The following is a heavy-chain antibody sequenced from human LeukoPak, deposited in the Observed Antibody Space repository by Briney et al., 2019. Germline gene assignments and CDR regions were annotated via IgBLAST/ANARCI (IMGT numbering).Heavy chain of an antibody. CDR3: AKARGFCSGGSCYNPFDP. CDR2: ISGSDGST. Sequence: GGSLRLSCAASGFTFSSYAMSWVRQAPGKGLEWVSGISGSDGSTYYADSVKGRFTISRDYSKNTLYVQMNSLRAEDTAVYYCAKARGFCSGGSCYNPFDPWGQGTLVTVFS. D-gene: IGHD2-15*01. V-gene: IGHV3-23*01. J-gene: IGHJ5*02. CDR1: GFTFSSYA.